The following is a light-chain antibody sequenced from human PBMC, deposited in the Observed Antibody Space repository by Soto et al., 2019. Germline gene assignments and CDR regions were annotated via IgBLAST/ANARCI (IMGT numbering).Light chain of an antibody. Sequence: QSALTQPASVSGSPGQSITISCTGTSSDVGGYNYVSWYQQHPGKAPKLMIYEVSNRPSGVSNRCSGAKSGNTASLTISGLQAEDEADYYGSSYTSSSTPLYVFGTGTKVTVL. CDR1: SSDVGGYNY. V-gene: IGLV2-14*01. CDR2: EVS. CDR3: SSYTSSSTPLYV. J-gene: IGLJ1*01.